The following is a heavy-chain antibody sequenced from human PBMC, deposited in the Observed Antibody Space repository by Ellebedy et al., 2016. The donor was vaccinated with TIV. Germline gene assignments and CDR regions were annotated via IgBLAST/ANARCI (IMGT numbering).Heavy chain of an antibody. CDR1: GFTFSDYY. CDR3: ARDRALTDIVVVPAAGY. Sequence: GGSLRLSXAASGFTFSDYYMSWIRQAPGKGLEWVSYISSSGSTIYYADSVKGRFTISRDNAKNSLYLQMNSLRAEDTAVYYCARDRALTDIVVVPAAGYWGQGTLVTVSS. D-gene: IGHD2-2*01. V-gene: IGHV3-11*01. CDR2: ISSSGSTI. J-gene: IGHJ4*02.